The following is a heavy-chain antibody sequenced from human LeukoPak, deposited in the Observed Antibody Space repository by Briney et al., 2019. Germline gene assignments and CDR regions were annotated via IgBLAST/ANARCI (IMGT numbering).Heavy chain of an antibody. CDR2: IYYSGTA. V-gene: IGHV4-59*01. J-gene: IGHJ4*02. D-gene: IGHD6-13*01. CDR1: GGSISSYN. CDR3: ARGVYIAAAQYGY. Sequence: KPSETLSLTCTVSGGSISSYNWKWIRQPPGKGLWWVWYIYYSGTAHYKPSPNSRVTISVDTSKNQFSRKLSSVTAADTAMYYCARGVYIAAAQYGYLGQGTLVTVSS.